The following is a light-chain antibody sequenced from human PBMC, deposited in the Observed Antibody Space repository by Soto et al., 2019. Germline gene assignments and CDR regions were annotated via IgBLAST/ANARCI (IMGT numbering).Light chain of an antibody. CDR3: QQYGSSPRT. Sequence: EIVLTQSPGTLSLSPGARATLSCRASQSVSSSYLAWYQQKPGQAPRLLIYGASSRATGIPDRFSGSGSGTDFTLTISRLEPEDFAVYYCQQYGSSPRTFGQGTNVEIK. CDR1: QSVSSSY. J-gene: IGKJ1*01. V-gene: IGKV3-20*01. CDR2: GAS.